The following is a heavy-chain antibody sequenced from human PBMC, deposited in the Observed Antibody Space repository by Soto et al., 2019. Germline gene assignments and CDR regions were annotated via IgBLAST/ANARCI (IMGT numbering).Heavy chain of an antibody. Sequence: GGSLRLSCAASGFTFSSYEMNWVRQAPGKGLEWVSYISSSGSTIYYADSVKGRFTISRDNAKNSLYLQMNSLRAEDTAVYYCARYSVKAIVVVPAAPGSRGYYGMDVCGQGTTVTVSS. CDR1: GFTFSSYE. D-gene: IGHD2-2*01. J-gene: IGHJ6*02. CDR2: ISSSGSTI. V-gene: IGHV3-48*03. CDR3: ARYSVKAIVVVPAAPGSRGYYGMDV.